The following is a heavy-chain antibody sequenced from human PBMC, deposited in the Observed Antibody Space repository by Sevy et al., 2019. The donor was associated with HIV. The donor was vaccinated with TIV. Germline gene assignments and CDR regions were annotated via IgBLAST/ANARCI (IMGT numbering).Heavy chain of an antibody. CDR1: RFTFSNYW. CDR2: INGDGSST. Sequence: GGSLRLSCAASRFTFSNYWMHWVRQAPGKGLVWVSRINGDGSSTTYADSVKGRFTISRDNAKNTLYLQMNSLRTEDTAIYYCARAPLPTSIYYHWGQGTLVTVSS. D-gene: IGHD2-2*02. J-gene: IGHJ5*02. CDR3: ARAPLPTSIYYH. V-gene: IGHV3-74*01.